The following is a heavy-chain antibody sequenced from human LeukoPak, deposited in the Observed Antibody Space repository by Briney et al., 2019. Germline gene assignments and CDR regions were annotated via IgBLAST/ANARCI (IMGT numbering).Heavy chain of an antibody. D-gene: IGHD6-6*01. V-gene: IGHV4-38-2*02. J-gene: IGHJ5*02. CDR3: ARDLYSSSSGRGEENWFDP. CDR2: VYTTGAWST. Sequence: SETLSLTCTVSGFSITSGYFWGWIRQPPGKGLEGIGNVYTTGAWSTYHNPSLKSRVTMSVDTSKNQLSLRVRSVTAAGTAVYYCARDLYSSSSGRGEENWFDPWGQGTLVTVSS. CDR1: GFSITSGYF.